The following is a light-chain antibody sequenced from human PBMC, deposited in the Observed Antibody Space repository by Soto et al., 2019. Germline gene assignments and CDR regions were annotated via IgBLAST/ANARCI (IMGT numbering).Light chain of an antibody. V-gene: IGKV3D-15*01. CDR1: QSVRTK. Sequence: ETVMTQSPATLSVSPGERATLSCRASQSVRTKVAWYQQTPGQAPRLLIYGASSRATGIPARFSGSGSGTEFTLTIISLRSEDSAVYYCQQYNTWPAEITFGQGTRLDIK. CDR2: GAS. CDR3: QQYNTWPAEIT. J-gene: IGKJ5*01.